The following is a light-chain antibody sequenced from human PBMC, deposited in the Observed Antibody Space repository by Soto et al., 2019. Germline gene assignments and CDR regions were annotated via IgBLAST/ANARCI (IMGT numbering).Light chain of an antibody. Sequence: DIVMTQSPDSLAVSLGERATINCKSSQSVLYSSNNKNYLAWYQQKPGQPPKLIIYWASTRESGVPDRFSGSGSGTDFTLTISSLQAEDVAVYYCQQYHSTSNTFGHGTKLEIK. CDR2: WAS. J-gene: IGKJ2*01. V-gene: IGKV4-1*01. CDR3: QQYHSTSNT. CDR1: QSVLYSSNNKNY.